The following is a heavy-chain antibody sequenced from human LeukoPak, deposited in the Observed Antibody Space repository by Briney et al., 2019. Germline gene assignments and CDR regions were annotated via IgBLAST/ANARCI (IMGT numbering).Heavy chain of an antibody. CDR1: GFTFSNYY. J-gene: IGHJ4*02. V-gene: IGHV3-11*01. CDR2: ISSSGSTI. D-gene: IGHD5-12*01. CDR3: ARERIVATIPFDY. Sequence: GGSLRLSCAASGFTFSNYYMSWVRQAPGKGLEWVSYISSSGSTIYYARSVKGRFTISRDNAKNSLYLQMNSLRAEDTAVYYCARERIVATIPFDYWGQRTLVTVSS.